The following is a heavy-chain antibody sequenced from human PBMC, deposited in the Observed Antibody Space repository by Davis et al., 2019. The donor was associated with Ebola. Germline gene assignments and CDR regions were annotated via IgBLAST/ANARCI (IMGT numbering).Heavy chain of an antibody. CDR1: GGTFSSYA. Sequence: AASVKVSCKASGGTFSSYAISWVRQAPGQGLEWMGGIIPILGTANYAQKFQGRVTITADESTSTPYMELSSLRSEDTAVYYCARDDLQYGGDYWGQGTLVTVSS. J-gene: IGHJ4*02. CDR3: ARDDLQYGGDY. D-gene: IGHD4-11*01. CDR2: IIPILGTA. V-gene: IGHV1-69*13.